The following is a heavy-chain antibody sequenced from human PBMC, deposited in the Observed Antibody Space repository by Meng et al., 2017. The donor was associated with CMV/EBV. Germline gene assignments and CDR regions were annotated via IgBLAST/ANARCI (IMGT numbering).Heavy chain of an antibody. V-gene: IGHV1-2*02. J-gene: IGHJ6*02. CDR1: GYTFTGYY. CDR2: INPNSGGT. D-gene: IGHD3-16*01. Sequence: ASVKVSCKASGYTFTGYYMHWLRQAPGQGLEWMGWINPNSGGTNYAQKFQGRVTMTRDTSISTAYMELSRLRSDDTAVYYCARDTPFVMPLYYYYYYGMDVWGQGTTVTVSS. CDR3: ARDTPFVMPLYYYYYYGMDV.